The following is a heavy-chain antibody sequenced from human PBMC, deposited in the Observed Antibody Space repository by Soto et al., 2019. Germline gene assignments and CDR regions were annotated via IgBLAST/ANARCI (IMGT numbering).Heavy chain of an antibody. J-gene: IGHJ4*02. D-gene: IGHD4-17*01. CDR2: ISWNSGNL. V-gene: IGHV3-9*01. Sequence: EVQLVESGGGLVQPGRSLRLSCAASGFTFDDYAMHWVRQGPGKGLEWVSSISWNSGNLGYADSVKGRFTISRDNAKNSLYLLMNSLRGEDTALYYCAKGASTTVFAFSDYWGQGTLVTVSS. CDR3: AKGASTTVFAFSDY. CDR1: GFTFDDYA.